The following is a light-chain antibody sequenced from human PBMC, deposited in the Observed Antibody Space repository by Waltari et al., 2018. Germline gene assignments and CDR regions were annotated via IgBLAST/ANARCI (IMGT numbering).Light chain of an antibody. CDR1: QSVSNSY. J-gene: IGKJ3*01. V-gene: IGKV3-20*01. CDR2: GAS. CDR3: QQYGSSPLLT. Sequence: EIVLTQSPGTLSLSPGERATLSCRASQSVSNSYLAWYQQKPGQTPRLLIYGASSRATGIPDRFSGSGSGTDFTLTISRLEPEDFAVYYCQQYGSSPLLTFGPGTKVEVK.